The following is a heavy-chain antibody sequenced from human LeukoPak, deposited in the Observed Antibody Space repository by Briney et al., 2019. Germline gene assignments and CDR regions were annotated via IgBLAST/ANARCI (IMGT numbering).Heavy chain of an antibody. CDR1: GFTFSSYS. CDR2: ISSSSSYI. V-gene: IGHV3-21*01. D-gene: IGHD2-2*01. J-gene: IGHJ4*02. CDR3: AKVVVPAAPRGYFDY. Sequence: GSLRLSCAASGFTFSSYSMNWVRQAPGKGLEWVSSISSSSSYIYYADSVKGRFTVSRDNSKNTLYLQMNSLTADDTAVYYCAKVVVPAAPRGYFDYWGQGTLVTVSS.